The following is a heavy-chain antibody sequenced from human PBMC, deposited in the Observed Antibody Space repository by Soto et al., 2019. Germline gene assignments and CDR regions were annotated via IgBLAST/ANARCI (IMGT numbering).Heavy chain of an antibody. J-gene: IGHJ4*02. Sequence: SETLSLTCAVSGGSVSSTNRWSWVRQSPGKGLEWIGDIYHIGSTNYNPSLKSRVTISVDTSKNQFSLKLTSVTAADTALYYCARRYGWLYFDYWGQGSLVTVSS. CDR2: IYHIGST. CDR1: GGSVSSTNR. D-gene: IGHD3-10*01. V-gene: IGHV4-4*02. CDR3: ARRYGWLYFDY.